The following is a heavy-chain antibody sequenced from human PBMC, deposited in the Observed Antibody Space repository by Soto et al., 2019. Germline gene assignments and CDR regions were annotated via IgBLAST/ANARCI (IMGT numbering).Heavy chain of an antibody. CDR2: IYYSGST. J-gene: IGHJ3*02. D-gene: IGHD3-22*01. CDR3: ARVGYYDHGAFDI. CDR1: GGSISSYY. Sequence: SETLSLTCTVSGGSISSYYWSWIRQPPGKGLEWIGYIYYSGSTNYNPSLKSRVTISVDTSKNQFSLKLSSVTAADTAVYYCARVGYYDHGAFDIWGQGTMVTVSS. V-gene: IGHV4-59*08.